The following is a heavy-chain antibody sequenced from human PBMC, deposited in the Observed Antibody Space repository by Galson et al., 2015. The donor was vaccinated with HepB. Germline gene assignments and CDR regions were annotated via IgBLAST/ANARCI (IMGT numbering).Heavy chain of an antibody. V-gene: IGHV3-21*01. CDR1: GFTFSSYS. CDR2: ISSGSTYL. J-gene: IGHJ4*02. D-gene: IGHD1-7*01. Sequence: SLRLSCAASGFTFSSYSMNWVRQAPGKGLEWVSSISSGSTYLFYADSVRGRFTISRDNSKKSLYLQINSLRAEDTAVYYCARDPAGNYLFDYWGQGTLVTVSS. CDR3: ARDPAGNYLFDY.